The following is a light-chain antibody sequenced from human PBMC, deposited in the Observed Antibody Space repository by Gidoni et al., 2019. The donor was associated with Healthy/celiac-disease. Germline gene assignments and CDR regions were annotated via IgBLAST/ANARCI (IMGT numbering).Light chain of an antibody. J-gene: IGKJ3*01. Sequence: DIQMTQSPSSLSASVGDRVTITCRASQSISSYLNWYQQKPGKAPKLLIYAASSLQSGVPSRFSGSGSGTDFTLTISSLQPGDFATYYCQQSYNTPFTFXPXTKVXIK. CDR3: QQSYNTPFT. CDR2: AAS. V-gene: IGKV1-39*01. CDR1: QSISSY.